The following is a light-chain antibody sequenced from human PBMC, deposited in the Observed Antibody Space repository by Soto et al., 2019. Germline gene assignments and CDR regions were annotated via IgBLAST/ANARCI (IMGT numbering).Light chain of an antibody. CDR1: QSVSSS. CDR2: DAS. J-gene: IGKJ2*02. V-gene: IGKV3-11*01. Sequence: EILLTQSPATLSLSPGERATLSCRASQSVSSSLAWYQQRPGQAPRLLIYDASHRATGIPARFSGSGSGTDFTLTISSLEPEDFAVYYCQQRAKWPSTFGPGTKVE. CDR3: QQRAKWPST.